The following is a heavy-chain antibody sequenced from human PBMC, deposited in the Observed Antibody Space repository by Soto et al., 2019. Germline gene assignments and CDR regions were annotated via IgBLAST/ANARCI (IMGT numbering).Heavy chain of an antibody. CDR2: ISSSSSTI. V-gene: IGHV3-48*01. J-gene: IGHJ4*02. CDR1: GFTFSSYS. Sequence: GGSLRLSCAASGFTFSSYSMNWVRQAPGKGLEWVSYISSSSSTIYYADSVKGRFTISRDNAKNSLYLQMNSLRAEDTAVYYCARDRDDFWSGYSPDYWGQGTLVTVSS. CDR3: ARDRDDFWSGYSPDY. D-gene: IGHD3-3*01.